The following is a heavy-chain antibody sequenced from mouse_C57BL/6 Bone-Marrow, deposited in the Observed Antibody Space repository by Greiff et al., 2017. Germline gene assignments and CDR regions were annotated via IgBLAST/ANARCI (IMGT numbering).Heavy chain of an antibody. J-gene: IGHJ2*01. V-gene: IGHV5-17*01. CDR2: ISSGSSTI. D-gene: IGHD1-1*01. CDR1: GFTFSDYG. CDR3: ARPGYYGSSPFDY. Sequence: EVQLVESGGGLVKPGGSLKLSCAASGFTFSDYGMHWVRQAPEKGLEWVAYISSGSSTIYYADTVKGRFPISRDNAKNTLFLQMTSLRSEDTAMYYCARPGYYGSSPFDYWGQGTTLTVSS.